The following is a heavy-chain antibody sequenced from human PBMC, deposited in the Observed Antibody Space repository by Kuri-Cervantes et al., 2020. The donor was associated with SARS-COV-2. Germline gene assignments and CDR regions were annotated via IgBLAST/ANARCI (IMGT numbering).Heavy chain of an antibody. Sequence: SVKVSCKASGGTFSSYAISWVRQAPGQGLEWMGGIIPIFGTANYAQKFQGRVTITTDEPTSTAYMELRSLRSEDTAVYYCASYRDFWSGTAGIDYWGQGTLVTVSS. CDR2: IIPIFGTA. D-gene: IGHD3-3*01. CDR1: GGTFSSYA. J-gene: IGHJ4*02. CDR3: ASYRDFWSGTAGIDY. V-gene: IGHV1-69*05.